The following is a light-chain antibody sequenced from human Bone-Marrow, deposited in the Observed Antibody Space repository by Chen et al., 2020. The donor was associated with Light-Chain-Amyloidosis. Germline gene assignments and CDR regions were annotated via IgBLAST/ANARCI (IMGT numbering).Light chain of an antibody. CDR3: SSYTRSNTVV. CDR2: DVS. CDR1: SSDVGGYKY. V-gene: IGLV2-14*03. Sequence: QSALTQPASVSGSPGQSITISCTGTSSDVGGYKYVSWYQQHPGKAPKVMIYDVSNRPSGVSNRFSGSKSGNTASLTISGLQAEYEAEYFCSSYTRSNTVVFGGGTKLTVL. J-gene: IGLJ2*01.